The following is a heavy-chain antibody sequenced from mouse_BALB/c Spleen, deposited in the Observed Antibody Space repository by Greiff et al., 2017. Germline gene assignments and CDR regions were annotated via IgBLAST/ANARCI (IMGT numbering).Heavy chain of an antibody. CDR1: GYTFTDYN. CDR3: ARQLGGMDY. CDR2: INPNNGGT. V-gene: IGHV1-18*01. D-gene: IGHD3-1*01. J-gene: IGHJ4*01. Sequence: EVQLHQSGPELVKPGASVKIPCKASGYTFTDYNMDWVKQSHGKSLEWIGAINPNNGGTIYNQKFKGKATLTVDKSSSTAYMELRSLTSEDTAVYYCARQLGGMDYWGQGTSVTVSS.